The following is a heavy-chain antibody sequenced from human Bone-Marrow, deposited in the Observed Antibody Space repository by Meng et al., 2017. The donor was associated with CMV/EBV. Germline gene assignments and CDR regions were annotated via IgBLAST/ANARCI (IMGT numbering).Heavy chain of an antibody. CDR1: GFTFSSYA. CDR3: ARELWGSSFAYFDY. CDR2: ISGSGGST. V-gene: IGHV3-23*01. Sequence: GESLKISCATSGFTFSSYAMSWVRQAPGKGLEWVSVISGSGGSTYYADSVKGRFTISRDNSKNTLYLQMNSLRAEDTAVYYCARELWGSSFAYFDYWGQGTLVTVSS. J-gene: IGHJ4*02. D-gene: IGHD6-13*01.